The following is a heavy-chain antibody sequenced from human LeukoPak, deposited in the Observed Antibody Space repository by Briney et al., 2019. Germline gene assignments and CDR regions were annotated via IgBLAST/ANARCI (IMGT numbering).Heavy chain of an antibody. CDR2: INPKSGGT. D-gene: IGHD6-6*01. CDR3: ARDPNSSSIGNNWFDP. J-gene: IGHJ5*02. Sequence: ASVKVSCKSSGYTFTGYYMHWVRQAPGQGLEWMGWINPKSGGTNYAQKFQGRVTMTRDTSISTAYMELSRLRSDDTAVYYCARDPNSSSIGNNWFDPCGQGTLVTVSS. CDR1: GYTFTGYY. V-gene: IGHV1-2*02.